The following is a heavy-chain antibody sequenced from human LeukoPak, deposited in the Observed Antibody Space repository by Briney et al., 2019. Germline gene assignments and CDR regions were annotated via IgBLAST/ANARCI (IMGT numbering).Heavy chain of an antibody. CDR2: IKQDGSEK. CDR3: ASGPGGYYDSSGSFDY. Sequence: PGGSLRLSCAASGFTFSSYWMSWVRQAPGKGLEWVANIKQDGSEKYYVDSVKGRFTISRDNAKNSLYLQMNSLRAEDTAVYYCASGPGGYYDSSGSFDYWGQGTLVTVSS. J-gene: IGHJ4*02. CDR1: GFTFSSYW. V-gene: IGHV3-7*01. D-gene: IGHD3-22*01.